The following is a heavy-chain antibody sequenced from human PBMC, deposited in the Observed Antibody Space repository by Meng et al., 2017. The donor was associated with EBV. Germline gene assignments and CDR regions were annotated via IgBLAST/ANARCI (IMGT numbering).Heavy chain of an antibody. CDR1: GDSISRRSYY. V-gene: IGHV4-39*01. Sequence: QLQLYQSGPGLVKPSETLSLTCTVAGDSISRRSYYWGWSRQSPGKGLEWIGNVYYSGNSYYNPSRKSRVTISVDTSKYQFYLKLISVTAADTAVYFCARVSFYDYWSGYSFNWFDPWGQGTLVTVSS. J-gene: IGHJ5*02. CDR3: ARVSFYDYWSGYSFNWFDP. D-gene: IGHD3-3*01. CDR2: VYYSGNS.